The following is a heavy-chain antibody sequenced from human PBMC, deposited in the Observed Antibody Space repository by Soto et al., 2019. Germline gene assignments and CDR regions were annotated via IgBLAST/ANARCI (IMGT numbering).Heavy chain of an antibody. J-gene: IGHJ6*03. CDR1: GFTFSSYA. D-gene: IGHD3-10*01. CDR2: ISGSGGST. CDR3: VKGVLYYYGSGSYDPYYYYYMDV. Sequence: SLRLSCAASGFTFSSYAMSWVRQAPGKGLKWVSAISGSGGSTYYAESEKERFTISRANSKNTLYLKMNSLRAEDTAVYYCVKGVLYYYGSGSYDPYYYYYMDVWGKGTTVTVSS. V-gene: IGHV3-23*01.